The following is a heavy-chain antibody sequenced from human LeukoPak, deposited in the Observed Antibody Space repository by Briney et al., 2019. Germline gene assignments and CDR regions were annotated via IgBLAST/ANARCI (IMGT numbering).Heavy chain of an antibody. Sequence: GGSLRLSCAASGFTFVSYGMSWVRHAPGKGLEWVSVMSGSGSSTYYADSVKGRFTISRDNAKNSLYLQMNSLRAEDTAVYYCARVYRRRDCSSTSCYHYYYYMDVWGKGTTVTVSS. J-gene: IGHJ6*03. V-gene: IGHV3-23*01. CDR2: MSGSGSST. CDR3: ARVYRRRDCSSTSCYHYYYYMDV. D-gene: IGHD2-2*01. CDR1: GFTFVSYG.